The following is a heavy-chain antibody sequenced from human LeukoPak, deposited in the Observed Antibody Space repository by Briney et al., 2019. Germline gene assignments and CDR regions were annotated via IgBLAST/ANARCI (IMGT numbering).Heavy chain of an antibody. V-gene: IGHV4-4*09. CDR2: IYTSGST. D-gene: IGHD5-12*01. J-gene: IGHJ3*02. Sequence: SETLSLTCTVSGGSISSYYWSWIRQPPGKGLEWIGYIYTSGSTNYNPSLKSRVTISVDTSKNQFSLKLSSVTAADTAVYYCARVGVYSGYDKIDAFDIWGQGTMVTVSS. CDR1: GGSISSYY. CDR3: ARVGVYSGYDKIDAFDI.